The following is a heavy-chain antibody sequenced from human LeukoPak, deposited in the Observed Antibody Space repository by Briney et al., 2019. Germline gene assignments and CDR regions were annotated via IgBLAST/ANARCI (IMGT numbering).Heavy chain of an antibody. CDR1: GYTFSSYG. D-gene: IGHD3-10*01. Sequence: ASVKVSCKNSGYTFSSYGISWVRQAPGPGVEWRGWISAYNGNTNYTEKLQGRVTMTTETSTSTAYMELRSLRSDDTAVYYCATYDYGSGSYYKDWGQGTLVTVSS. CDR3: ATYDYGSGSYYKD. CDR2: ISAYNGNT. V-gene: IGHV1-18*01. J-gene: IGHJ4*02.